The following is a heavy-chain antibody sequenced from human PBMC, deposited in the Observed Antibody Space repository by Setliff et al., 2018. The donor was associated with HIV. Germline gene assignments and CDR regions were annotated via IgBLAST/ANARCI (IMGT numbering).Heavy chain of an antibody. CDR2: IYENAYA. D-gene: IGHD3-10*01. CDR1: GGSISNFY. Sequence: TSETLSLTCSVSGGSISNFYWNWIRQTPGKGLEWIGYIYENAYAHYTVSLRSRVTVSMDTSKNQFSLTLRSVTAADRAVYYCARAQMHRGVVSWSLYYFDYWGQGALVTVSS. V-gene: IGHV4-59*01. J-gene: IGHJ4*02. CDR3: ARAQMHRGVVSWSLYYFDY.